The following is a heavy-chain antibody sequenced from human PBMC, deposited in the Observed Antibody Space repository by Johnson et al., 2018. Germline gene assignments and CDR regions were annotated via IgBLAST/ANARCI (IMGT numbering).Heavy chain of an antibody. CDR2: MNPNSGNT. V-gene: IGHV1-8*01. D-gene: IGHD3-22*01. J-gene: IGHJ3*02. Sequence: QVQLVQSGAEVKKPGASVRVSCKASGYTFSSYDINWVRQATGQGLEWMGWMNPNSGNTGYPEKFKGRVTMTRNTSISTAYMELSSLTSEETAVYYCARDPAGRYDSSGDAFDIWGQGTMVTVSS. CDR3: ARDPAGRYDSSGDAFDI. CDR1: GYTFSSYD.